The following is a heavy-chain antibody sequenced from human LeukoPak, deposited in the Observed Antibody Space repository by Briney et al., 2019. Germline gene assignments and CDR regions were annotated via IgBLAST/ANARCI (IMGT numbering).Heavy chain of an antibody. CDR2: IYSSGSA. V-gene: IGHV4-39*07. J-gene: IGHJ5*02. D-gene: IGHD5-12*01. Sequence: SETLSLTCSVSGGSIANGTYYWGWIRQPPGKGLEWIGSIYSSGSAYYNPSFKSRVTISVDTSKNQFSLNLRSVTAADTAVYYCAREDIVATISWFDTWGQGPLVTVSS. CDR3: AREDIVATISWFDT. CDR1: GGSIANGTYY.